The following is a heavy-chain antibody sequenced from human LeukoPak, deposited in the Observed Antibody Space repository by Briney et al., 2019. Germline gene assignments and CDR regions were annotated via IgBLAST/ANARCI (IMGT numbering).Heavy chain of an antibody. V-gene: IGHV1-46*01. CDR2: INPSGGST. CDR3: AKEGGTAGTV. Sequence: GASVKVSCKASGYTFTSYYMHWVRQAPGQGLEWMGRINPSGGSTSYAQKFQGRVTMTRDTSMSTVYMELSGLRSEDTAVYYCAKEGGTAGTVWGQGTLVTVSS. J-gene: IGHJ4*02. D-gene: IGHD6-13*01. CDR1: GYTFTSYY.